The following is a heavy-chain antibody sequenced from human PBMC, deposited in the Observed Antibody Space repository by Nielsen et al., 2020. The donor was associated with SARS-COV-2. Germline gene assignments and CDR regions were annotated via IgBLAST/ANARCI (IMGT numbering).Heavy chain of an antibody. CDR1: GGSISSGGYS. Sequence: SETLPLTCAVSGGSISSGGYSWSWIQQPPGKGLEWIGYIYHSGRTYYNPSLKSRVTISVDRSKNQFSLKLSSVTAADTAVYYCARGGRITFGGADDAFDIWGQGTMVTVSS. CDR3: ARGGRITFGGADDAFDI. CDR2: IYHSGRT. D-gene: IGHD3-16*01. J-gene: IGHJ3*02. V-gene: IGHV4-30-2*01.